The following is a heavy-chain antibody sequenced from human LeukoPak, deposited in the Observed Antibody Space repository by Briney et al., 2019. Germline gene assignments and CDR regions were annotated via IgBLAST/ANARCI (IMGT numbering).Heavy chain of an antibody. V-gene: IGHV3-7*03. D-gene: IGHD6-25*01. J-gene: IGHJ4*02. Sequence: HPGGSLRLSCAASGFTFSSYWMSWVRQAPGKGLEWVANIKQDGSEKYYVDSVKGRFTISRDNAKNSLYLQMNSLKTEDTAVYYCAASRGPWVFVYWGQGALVTVSS. CDR1: GFTFSSYW. CDR3: AASRGPWVFVY. CDR2: IKQDGSEK.